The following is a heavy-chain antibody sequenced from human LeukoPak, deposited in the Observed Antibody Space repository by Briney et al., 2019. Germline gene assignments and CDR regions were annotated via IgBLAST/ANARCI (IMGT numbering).Heavy chain of an antibody. CDR1: GGSFSGYY. V-gene: IGHV4-34*01. CDR3: ARGDYSNYVGVY. D-gene: IGHD4-11*01. Sequence: PSETLSLTCAVYGGSFSGYYWSWIRQPPGKGLEWIGSIYHSGSTYYNPSLKSRVTISVDTSKNQFSLKLSSVTAADTAVYYCARGDYSNYVGVYWGQGTLVTVSS. J-gene: IGHJ4*02. CDR2: IYHSGST.